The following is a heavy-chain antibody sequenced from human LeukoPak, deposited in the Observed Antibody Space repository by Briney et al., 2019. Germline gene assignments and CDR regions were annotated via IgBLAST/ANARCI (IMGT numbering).Heavy chain of an antibody. J-gene: IGHJ4*02. V-gene: IGHV3-30-3*01. Sequence: PGRSLRLSCAASGFTFSSYAMHWVRQAPGKGLEWVAVISYDGSNKYYADSVKGRFTISRDNSKNTLYLQMNSLRAEDTAVHYCARDPRGPRRRFDYWGQGTLVTVSS. CDR3: ARDPRGPRRRFDY. CDR1: GFTFSSYA. CDR2: ISYDGSNK.